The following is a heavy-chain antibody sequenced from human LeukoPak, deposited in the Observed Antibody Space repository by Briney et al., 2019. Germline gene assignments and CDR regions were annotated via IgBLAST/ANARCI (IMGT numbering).Heavy chain of an antibody. CDR1: GGTFSSYA. D-gene: IGHD3-3*01. CDR2: IIPIFGTA. Sequence: SVKVSCKASGGTFSSYAISWVRQAPGQGLEWMGGIIPIFGTANYAQKFQGRVTITADESTSTAYMELSSLRSEDTAVYYCAGSGTIFGVVQYYYYYGMDVWGQGTTVTVSS. V-gene: IGHV1-69*13. J-gene: IGHJ6*02. CDR3: AGSGTIFGVVQYYYYYGMDV.